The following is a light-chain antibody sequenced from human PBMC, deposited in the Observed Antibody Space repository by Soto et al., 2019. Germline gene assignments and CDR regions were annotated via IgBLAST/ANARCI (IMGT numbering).Light chain of an antibody. Sequence: EIVLTQSRRTLSLSPGERATLSCRASQSVSSSYLAWYQQKPGQAPRLLIYGASSRATGIPDRFSGSGSGTDFTLTISRLEPEDFAVYYCQQYGSSSWTFGQGTKVEIK. CDR1: QSVSSSY. V-gene: IGKV3-20*01. J-gene: IGKJ1*01. CDR3: QQYGSSSWT. CDR2: GAS.